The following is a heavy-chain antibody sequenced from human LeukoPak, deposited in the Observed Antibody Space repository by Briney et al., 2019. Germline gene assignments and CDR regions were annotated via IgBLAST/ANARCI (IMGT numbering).Heavy chain of an antibody. Sequence: SETLSLTCTVSGGSSSSYYWSWIRQPPGKGLEWIGYVHHSGITNYNPSLKSGVTISVDTSRNQFSLKLSSVTAADTAVYYCARDRGYGDPKFDYWGQGILVTVSS. V-gene: IGHV4-59*01. CDR1: GGSSSSYY. D-gene: IGHD4-17*01. CDR3: ARDRGYGDPKFDY. CDR2: VHHSGIT. J-gene: IGHJ4*02.